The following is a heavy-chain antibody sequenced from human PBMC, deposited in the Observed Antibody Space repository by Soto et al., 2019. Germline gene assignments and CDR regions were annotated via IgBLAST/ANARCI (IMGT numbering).Heavy chain of an antibody. J-gene: IGHJ4*02. D-gene: IGHD3-10*01. CDR1: VGSISSHY. V-gene: IGHV4-59*08. Sequence: SETLSLTCAVSVGSISSHYWSWIRQPPGKGLEWIGYIYYSGSTNYNPSLKSRVTISVDTSKNQFSLKLSSVTAADTAVYYCATPYGSCFDDWGQGTLVTVSS. CDR2: IYYSGST. CDR3: ATPYGSCFDD.